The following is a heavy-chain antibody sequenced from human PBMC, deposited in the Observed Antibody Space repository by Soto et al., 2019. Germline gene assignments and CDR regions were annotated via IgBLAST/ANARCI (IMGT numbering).Heavy chain of an antibody. V-gene: IGHV4-61*01. J-gene: IGHJ4*02. D-gene: IGHD6-19*01. CDR1: GGSFKSGSYS. Sequence: QVQLQESGPGLVKPSETLSLTCTVSGGSFKSGSYSWSWIRQPPGKGLEWIGYVYHTGRTSYNPSLKSRVTISLDTSKTQFSLKLNSVTAADTAVYYCARIGLYISGRERVWGQGTLVTVSS. CDR3: ARIGLYISGRERV. CDR2: VYHTGRT.